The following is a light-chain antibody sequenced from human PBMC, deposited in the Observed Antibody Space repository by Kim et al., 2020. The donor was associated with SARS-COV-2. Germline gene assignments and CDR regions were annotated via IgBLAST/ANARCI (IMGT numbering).Light chain of an antibody. CDR3: SSYATTRSYV. V-gene: IGLV2-14*03. J-gene: IGLJ1*01. CDR1: SSDVGAYNY. CDR2: DVN. Sequence: GQSITISCTGTSSDVGAYNYVSGYQHHPGKAPKLMIFDVNNRPSGLSNRFSGSKSGNTASLTISGLQAEDEADYYCSSYATTRSYVFGTGTKVTVL.